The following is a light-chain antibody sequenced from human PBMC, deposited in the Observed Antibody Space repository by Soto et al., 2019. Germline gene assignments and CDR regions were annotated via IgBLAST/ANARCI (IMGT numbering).Light chain of an antibody. V-gene: IGKV2-28*01. J-gene: IGKJ4*01. CDR1: QNLLNSNGYNY. Sequence: DIVMTQSPLSLPVTPGEPASISCRSSQNLLNSNGYNYLDWCVQKPGQSPQLLIYLGSSRASGVPDRFSGSGSGTDFTLKISRVEAEDIGVYYCMQALQTPLTFGGGTMVEIK. CDR2: LGS. CDR3: MQALQTPLT.